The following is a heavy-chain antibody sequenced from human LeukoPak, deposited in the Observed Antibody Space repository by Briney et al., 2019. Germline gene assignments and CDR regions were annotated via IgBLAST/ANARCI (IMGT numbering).Heavy chain of an antibody. CDR2: ISYDGSNK. J-gene: IGHJ4*02. V-gene: IGHV3-30*18. Sequence: GGSLRLSCAASGFTFSSYGMHWVRQAPGKGLEWVAVISYDGSNKYYADSVKGRFTISRDNSKNTLYLQMNSLRAEDTAVYYCAKEGHFDRHFDYWGQGTLVTVSS. CDR1: GFTFSSYG. CDR3: AKEGHFDRHFDY. D-gene: IGHD3-9*01.